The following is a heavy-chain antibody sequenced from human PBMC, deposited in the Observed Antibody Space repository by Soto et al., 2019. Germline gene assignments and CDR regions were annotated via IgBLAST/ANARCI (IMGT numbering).Heavy chain of an antibody. CDR1: GVSFSVYG. D-gene: IGHD2-15*01. Sequence: QVQLVESGGGVVQPGRSLRLYCETSGVSFSVYGMHWVRQAPGKGLEWVAVIWYDASKQFYAASVEGRFTISRDNSKAILYLQMNSLRAEDTAVYYCAAWAEGATEVHWGQGNLVTVSS. V-gene: IGHV3-33*01. CDR2: IWYDASKQ. J-gene: IGHJ4*02. CDR3: AAWAEGATEVH.